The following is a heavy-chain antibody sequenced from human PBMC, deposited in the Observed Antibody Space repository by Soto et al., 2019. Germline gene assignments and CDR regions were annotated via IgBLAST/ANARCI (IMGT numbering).Heavy chain of an antibody. Sequence: PGGSLRLSCAASGFNFATYSMSWVRQAPGKGLEWVAGISDGVDRAYYGDSVKGRFTISRDTSKNTLYLQMNSLRADDTAVYYCGKERRGRGWFVCNYWGQGIVVTVSS. V-gene: IGHV3-23*01. CDR3: GKERRGRGWFVCNY. CDR2: ISDGVDRA. CDR1: GFNFATYS. J-gene: IGHJ4*02. D-gene: IGHD6-19*01.